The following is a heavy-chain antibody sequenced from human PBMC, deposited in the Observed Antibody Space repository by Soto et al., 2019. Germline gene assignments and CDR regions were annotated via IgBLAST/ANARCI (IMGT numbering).Heavy chain of an antibody. CDR2: ISSNGHST. D-gene: IGHD5-12*01. J-gene: IGHJ4*02. Sequence: EVQLVESGGGLVQPGGSLRLSCAASGFTFSNYAIHWVRQAPGQGREYVSTISSNGHSTDYANSVKGRFTISRDNSMNTLYLQMGSLRAEDMAVYYCARGSNGYNFAYWGQGTLVTVSS. V-gene: IGHV3-64*01. CDR3: ARGSNGYNFAY. CDR1: GFTFSNYA.